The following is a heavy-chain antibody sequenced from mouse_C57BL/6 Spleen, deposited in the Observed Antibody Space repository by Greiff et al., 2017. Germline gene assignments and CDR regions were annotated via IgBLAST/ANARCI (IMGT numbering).Heavy chain of an antibody. J-gene: IGHJ3*01. CDR3: ARVYSNYPAWFAY. CDR2: ISSGSSTI. D-gene: IGHD2-5*01. Sequence: EVKLMESGGGLVKPGGSLKLSCAAPGFTFSDYGRHGFRQAPEKGLEWVAYISSGSSTIYYADTVKGRFTISRDNAKNTLFLQMTSLRSEDTAMYYCARVYSNYPAWFAYWGQGTLVTVSA. V-gene: IGHV5-17*01. CDR1: GFTFSDYG.